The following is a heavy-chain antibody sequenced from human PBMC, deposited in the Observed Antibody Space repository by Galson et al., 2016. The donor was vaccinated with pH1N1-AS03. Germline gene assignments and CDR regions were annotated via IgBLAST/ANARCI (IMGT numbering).Heavy chain of an antibody. Sequence: SVKVSCKASGYTFTTYAIHWVRQAPGQRLEWMGWMNTAMGNTKYSQNFQGRVTITRGTSANTAYMELRGLRSEDTAVYFCARDRWTTDWYFDLWGRGTLVTVSS. J-gene: IGHJ2*01. CDR3: ARDRWTTDWYFDL. V-gene: IGHV1-3*04. CDR2: MNTAMGNT. CDR1: GYTFTTYA. D-gene: IGHD3-16*02.